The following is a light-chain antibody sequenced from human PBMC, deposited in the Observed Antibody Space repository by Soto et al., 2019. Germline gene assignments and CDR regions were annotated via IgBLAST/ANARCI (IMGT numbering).Light chain of an antibody. Sequence: DSQSTQCRCSVSGSIGGRFSITFLASQGISTYLGWYQQKPGKAPKLLIYAASSLQTGVPSRFSGSGSGTDFTLTISSLQPEDFGTYYCQQAISFPITLGQGTRLEIK. CDR1: QGISTY. J-gene: IGKJ5*01. V-gene: IGKV1-12*01. CDR2: AAS. CDR3: QQAISFPIT.